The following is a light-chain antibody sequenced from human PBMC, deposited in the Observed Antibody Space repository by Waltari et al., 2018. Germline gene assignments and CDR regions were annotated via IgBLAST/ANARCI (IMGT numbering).Light chain of an antibody. J-gene: IGLJ1*01. Sequence: QSALTQPASVSASPGQSITVSCSGSISDIGLFKVVSWFQQYPGQPPRLIIYEANKRPPGISHRFSATKSGNVASLTISGLQADDEADYYCCSFTSSSTYVFGSGTTVTVL. CDR1: ISDIGLFKV. CDR3: CSFTSSSTYV. V-gene: IGLV2-23*01. CDR2: EAN.